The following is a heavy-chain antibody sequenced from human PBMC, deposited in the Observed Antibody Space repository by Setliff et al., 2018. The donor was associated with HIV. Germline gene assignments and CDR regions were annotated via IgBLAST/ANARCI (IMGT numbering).Heavy chain of an antibody. D-gene: IGHD3-22*01. CDR3: ARDIGGYDSSGFFDY. J-gene: IGHJ4*02. CDR1: GYTFTGYD. Sequence: GASVKVSCKASGYTFTGYDINWVRQATGQGLEWMGWMNPNSGNTGYAQKFQGRVTITRNTSISTAYMELRRLRSDDTAVYCCARDIGGYDSSGFFDYWGQGTLVTVSS. CDR2: MNPNSGNT. V-gene: IGHV1-8*02.